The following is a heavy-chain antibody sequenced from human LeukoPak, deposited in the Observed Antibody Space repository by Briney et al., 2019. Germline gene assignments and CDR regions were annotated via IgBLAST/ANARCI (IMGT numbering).Heavy chain of an antibody. J-gene: IGHJ4*02. CDR2: IWYDGSNK. D-gene: IGHD3-9*01. Sequence: GRSLRLSWAASRFIFSSYGMHWVRQAPGEGLEWVAVIWYDGSNKYYADSVKGRFTISRDNSKNTLYLQMNSLRAEDTAVYYCAREGGFSYYDILTGYYYFDYWGQGTLVTVSS. CDR1: RFIFSSYG. CDR3: AREGGFSYYDILTGYYYFDY. V-gene: IGHV3-33*08.